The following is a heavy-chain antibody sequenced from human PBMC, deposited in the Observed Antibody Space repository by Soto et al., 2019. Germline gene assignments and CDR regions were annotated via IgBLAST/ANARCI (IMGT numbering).Heavy chain of an antibody. CDR2: ISSTTNYI. D-gene: IGHD1-26*01. CDR3: LGGPEDLTSTLDY. Sequence: EVQLVESGGGLVKPGGSLRLSCAASGFTFTRYSMNWVRQAPGKGLEWVSSISSTTNYIYYGDSMKGRFTISRDNAKNSLNLEMNALRAGERAGFCWLGGPEDLTSTLDYWGRGTLVTVSS. J-gene: IGHJ4*02. CDR1: GFTFTRYS. V-gene: IGHV3-21*06.